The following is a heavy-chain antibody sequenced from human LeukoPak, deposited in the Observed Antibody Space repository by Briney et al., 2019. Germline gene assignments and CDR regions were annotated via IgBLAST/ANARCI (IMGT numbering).Heavy chain of an antibody. CDR1: GGSFSGYY. J-gene: IGHJ4*02. D-gene: IGHD2-21*01. CDR3: ARHGYSRPLDY. V-gene: IGHV4-34*01. CDR2: INHSGST. Sequence: PSETLSLTCALYGGSFSGYYWSWIRQPPGKGLEWIGEINHSGSTNYNPSLKSRVTISVDTSKNQFSLKLSSVTAADTAVYYCARHGYSRPLDYWGQGTLVTVSS.